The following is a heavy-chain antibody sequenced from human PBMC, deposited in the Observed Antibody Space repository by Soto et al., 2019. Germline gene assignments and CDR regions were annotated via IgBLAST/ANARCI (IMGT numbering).Heavy chain of an antibody. CDR2: TSYDGRDK. J-gene: IGHJ1*01. Sequence: QVQLVESGGGVVQPGTSLRVSCVGSGFTFRSYVIHWVRQAPGKGLEWVALTSYDGRDKYYADSVRGRFTISRDNSRNTVDLQMDSLKLEDTALYYCARWGTTGGLYVWGQGTLVSVSS. D-gene: IGHD2-8*01. V-gene: IGHV3-30*19. CDR3: ARWGTTGGLYV. CDR1: GFTFRSYV.